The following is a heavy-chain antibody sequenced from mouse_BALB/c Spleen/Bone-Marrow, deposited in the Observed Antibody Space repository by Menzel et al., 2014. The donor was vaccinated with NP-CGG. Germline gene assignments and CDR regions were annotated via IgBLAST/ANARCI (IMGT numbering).Heavy chain of an antibody. J-gene: IGHJ4*01. V-gene: IGHV1-66*01. CDR1: GYRFTNYY. CDR2: IFPVSVNN. Sequence: VQLVESGPELVKPGASVKISRKASGYRFTNYYIHWVKQRPGQGLEWIGWIFPVSVNNKYNEKFKGKATLTADTSSSTAYMQLSSLTSEDSAVYFCARGKDAMDYWGQGTSVTVSS. CDR3: ARGKDAMDY.